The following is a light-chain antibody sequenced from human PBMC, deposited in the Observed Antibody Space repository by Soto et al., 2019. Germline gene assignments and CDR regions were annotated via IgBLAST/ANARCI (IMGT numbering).Light chain of an antibody. CDR3: QQRSNWPTWT. CDR1: QSVRSTH. Sequence: IVLIQSPATLSLSPGERATLSCRASQSVRSTHLAWYQQKPGQAPRLLIYDASNRATGIPARFSGSGSGTDFTLTISSLEPEDFAVYYCQQRSNWPTWTFGQGTKVDIK. CDR2: DAS. V-gene: IGKV3-11*01. J-gene: IGKJ1*01.